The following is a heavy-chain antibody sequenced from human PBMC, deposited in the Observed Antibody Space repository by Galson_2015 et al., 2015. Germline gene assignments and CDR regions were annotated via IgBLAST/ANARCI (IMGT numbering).Heavy chain of an antibody. V-gene: IGHV1-2*06. J-gene: IGHJ5*02. CDR2: INPNSGGT. CDR1: GYTFTGYY. CDR3: ARGDYCSSTSCANWFDP. Sequence: SVKVSCKASGYTFTGYYMNWVRQAPGQGLEWMGRINPNSGGTNYAQKFKGRVTMTRDTSITTVYMELSSLRSDDTAVYYCARGDYCSSTSCANWFDPWGQGTLVSVSS. D-gene: IGHD2-2*01.